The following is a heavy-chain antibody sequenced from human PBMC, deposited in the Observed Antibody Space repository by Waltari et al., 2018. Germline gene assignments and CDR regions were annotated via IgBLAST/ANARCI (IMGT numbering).Heavy chain of an antibody. CDR1: GGSFSGYY. CDR2: INHSGST. V-gene: IGHV4-34*01. CDR3: ARLFLWSSYYRSYYYYGMDV. D-gene: IGHD3-3*01. Sequence: QVQLQQWGAGLLKPSETLSLTCAVYGGSFSGYYWSWIRQPPGKGREWIGEINHSGSTNYNPSLKSRVTISVDTSKNQFSLKLSSVTAADTAVYYCARLFLWSSYYRSYYYYGMDVWGQGTTVTVSS. J-gene: IGHJ6*02.